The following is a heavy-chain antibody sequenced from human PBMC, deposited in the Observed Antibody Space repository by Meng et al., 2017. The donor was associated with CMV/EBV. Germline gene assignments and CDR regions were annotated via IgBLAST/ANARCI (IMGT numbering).Heavy chain of an antibody. J-gene: IGHJ6*02. CDR2: IRYDGSNK. V-gene: IGHV3-30*02. CDR3: AKEYYYGSGSDAIYYYGMDV. CDR1: GFTFSSYG. Sequence: SCAASGFTFSSYGMHWVRQAPGKGLEWVAFIRYDGSNKYYADSVKGRFTISRDNSKNTLYLQMNSLRAEDTAVHYCAKEYYYGSGSDAIYYYGMDVWGQGTTVTVSS. D-gene: IGHD3-10*01.